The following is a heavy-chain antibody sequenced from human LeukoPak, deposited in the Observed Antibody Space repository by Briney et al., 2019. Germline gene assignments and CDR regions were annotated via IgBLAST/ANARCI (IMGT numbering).Heavy chain of an antibody. CDR1: GFTFSSYT. V-gene: IGHV3-21*01. D-gene: IGHD3-10*01. Sequence: PGGSLRLSCAASGFTFSSYTMNWVRRATGKGLEWVSSISPTGESTWSADSVKGRFTISRDNAKNSVYLQMNSLRVEDTAVYFCARDFLGESGAGGYWGQGTLVTVSS. CDR2: ISPTGEST. CDR3: ARDFLGESGAGGY. J-gene: IGHJ4*02.